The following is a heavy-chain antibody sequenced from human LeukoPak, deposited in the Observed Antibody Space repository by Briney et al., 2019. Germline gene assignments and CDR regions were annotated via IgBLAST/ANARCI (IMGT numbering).Heavy chain of an antibody. Sequence: GGSLRLSCVGSGFTFNRYGIHWVRQAPGKGLEWVAVSYDGTTEFYGDTVKGRFTISRDNVKNTVFLHMNSLRGEDTAVYYCASCLSVSSWFDPWGQGTLVTVAS. D-gene: IGHD5/OR15-5a*01. J-gene: IGHJ5*02. CDR1: GFTFNRYG. CDR3: ASCLSVSSWFDP. CDR2: SYDGTTE. V-gene: IGHV3-30*03.